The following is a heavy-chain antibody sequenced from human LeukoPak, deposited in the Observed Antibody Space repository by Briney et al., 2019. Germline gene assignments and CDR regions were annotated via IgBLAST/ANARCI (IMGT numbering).Heavy chain of an antibody. CDR2: VSGSGGST. J-gene: IGHJ4*02. D-gene: IGHD3-22*01. Sequence: GGSLRLSCVVSGITLANYGMSWVRQAPGKGLEWVAGVSGSGGSTNYADSVKGRFTISRDNPKNTLYLQMNSLRAENTAVYFCAKRGVVIRVILVGFHKEAYYFDSWGQGALVTVSS. V-gene: IGHV3-23*01. CDR3: AKRGVVIRVILVGFHKEAYYFDS. CDR1: GITLANYG.